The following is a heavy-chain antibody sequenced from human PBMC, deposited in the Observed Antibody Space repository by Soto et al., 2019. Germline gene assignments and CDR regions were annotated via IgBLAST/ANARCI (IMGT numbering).Heavy chain of an antibody. D-gene: IGHD5-12*01. J-gene: IGHJ4*02. V-gene: IGHV5-51*01. CDR3: ARIWEMATIAAFDY. Sequence: GESLKISCKGSGYSFPTYWIGWVRQMPGKGLEWMGTIYPGDSDTRYSPSFQGQVTISADKSISTAYLQWSSLKASDTAMYYCARIWEMATIAAFDYWGQGTLVTVSS. CDR2: IYPGDSDT. CDR1: GYSFPTYW.